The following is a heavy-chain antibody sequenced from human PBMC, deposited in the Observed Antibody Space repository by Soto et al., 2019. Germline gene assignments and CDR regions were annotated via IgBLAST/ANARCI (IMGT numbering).Heavy chain of an antibody. D-gene: IGHD2-2*01. V-gene: IGHV4-4*02. CDR2: IYHRGNT. J-gene: IGHJ4*02. CDR3: ARSRAQDPPAY. CDR1: GGSISTTNW. Sequence: QVQLHQSGPGLVKPSGTLSLNCAVSGGSISTTNWWSWVRQPPGKGLEWIGEIYHRGNTNYSPSFKRRVTASVDKSNNQFSLRLTSVTAADTAVYYCARSRAQDPPAYWGQGPLVTVSS.